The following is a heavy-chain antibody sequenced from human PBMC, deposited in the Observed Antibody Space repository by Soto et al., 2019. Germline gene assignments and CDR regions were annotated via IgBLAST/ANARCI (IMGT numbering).Heavy chain of an antibody. D-gene: IGHD2-15*01. V-gene: IGHV3-7*01. Sequence: PGGSLRLSCAASGFNFNTYWMNWVRQAPGKGQEGVANIKQDGSEKYYVDSVKGRFTISRDNAKNSLYLQMNSLRAEDTAVYYSARAPRFFSVGSCYPWYYYYYYMDVWGKGTTVTVSS. CDR2: IKQDGSEK. CDR1: GFNFNTYW. J-gene: IGHJ6*03. CDR3: ARAPRFFSVGSCYPWYYYYYYMDV.